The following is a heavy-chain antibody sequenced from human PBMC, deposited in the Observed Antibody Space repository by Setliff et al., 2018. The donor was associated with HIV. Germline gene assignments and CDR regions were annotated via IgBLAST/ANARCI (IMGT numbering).Heavy chain of an antibody. CDR2: ISSSSSTI. CDR3: ARVGEWLVRNYVDY. CDR1: GFTFSSYS. Sequence: PGGSLRLSCAASGFTFSSYSMNWVRQAPGKGLEWVSYISSSSSTIYYADSVKGRFTISRDNAKNSLYLQMNSLRAEDTAVYYCARVGEWLVRNYVDYWGQGTLVTVSS. D-gene: IGHD6-19*01. V-gene: IGHV3-48*01. J-gene: IGHJ4*02.